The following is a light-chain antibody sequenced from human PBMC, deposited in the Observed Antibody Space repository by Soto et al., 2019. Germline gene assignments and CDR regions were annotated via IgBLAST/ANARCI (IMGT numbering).Light chain of an antibody. Sequence: QPVLTQPPSASGTPGQRVTISCSGSSSNIGSNTVNWYQQLPGTAPKLLIYTNNQRPSGVPDRFSGSKSGTSASLAISGLQSEDEADYYCAAWDDSLNGPLFGGGTKLTVL. V-gene: IGLV1-44*01. CDR3: AAWDDSLNGPL. CDR2: TNN. CDR1: SSNIGSNT. J-gene: IGLJ3*02.